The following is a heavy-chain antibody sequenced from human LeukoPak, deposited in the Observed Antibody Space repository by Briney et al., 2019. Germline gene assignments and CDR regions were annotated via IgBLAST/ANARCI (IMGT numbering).Heavy chain of an antibody. D-gene: IGHD3-10*01. J-gene: IGHJ4*02. CDR3: ARDDPRYCYGSGSPPRY. Sequence: SETLSLTCSVSGGFNTHYYWSWIRQPPGKGLEWIGYIYHSGSTNYNPSLKSRVTISVDTSKNHFSLKLSSVTAADTAVYYCARDDPRYCYGSGSPPRYWGQGTLVTVSS. CDR2: IYHSGST. CDR1: GGFNTHYY. V-gene: IGHV4-59*01.